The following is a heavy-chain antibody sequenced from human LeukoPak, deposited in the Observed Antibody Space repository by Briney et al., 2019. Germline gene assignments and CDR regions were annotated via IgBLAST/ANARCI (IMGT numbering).Heavy chain of an antibody. V-gene: IGHV3-74*01. CDR1: GFTFSSYW. J-gene: IGHJ4*02. D-gene: IGHD3-22*01. CDR2: INSDGSST. CDR3: ARDRYVRTHYYDSSGYLNY. Sequence: PGGSLRLSCAASGFTFSSYWMHWVRQAPVKGQVWVSRINSDGSSTSYADSVKGRFTISRDNAKNTLYLQMNSLRAEDTAVYYCARDRYVRTHYYDSSGYLNYWGQGTLVTVSS.